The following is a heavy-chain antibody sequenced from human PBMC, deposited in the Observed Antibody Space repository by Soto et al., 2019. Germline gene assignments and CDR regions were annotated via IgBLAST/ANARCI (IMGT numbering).Heavy chain of an antibody. V-gene: IGHV3-30*04. Sequence: QVHLVESGGGVVQPGRSLRLSCAASGFTFSTYTMHWVRQAPGKGLEWVADISYNGKYEYYADSVKGRFSISRDNSKSTLYLQMNSLTPEDTAVYYCATTQGGAAYWGQGTRVTVSS. D-gene: IGHD2-15*01. CDR2: ISYNGKYE. CDR3: ATTQGGAAY. J-gene: IGHJ4*02. CDR1: GFTFSTYT.